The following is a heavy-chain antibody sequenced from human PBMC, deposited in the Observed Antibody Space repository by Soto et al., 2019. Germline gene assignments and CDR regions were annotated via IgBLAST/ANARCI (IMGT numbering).Heavy chain of an antibody. Sequence: QVQPVQSGAEVKKPGASVKVSCKASGYTFTSYGISWVRQAPGQGLEWMGWISAYNGNTNYAQKLQGRVTMTTDTSKSTAYMELRSLRSDDAAVYYCGRDSLVYGSSVYLGFDYWVQGTLVTVSS. D-gene: IGHD3-22*01. CDR3: GRDSLVYGSSVYLGFDY. V-gene: IGHV1-18*01. J-gene: IGHJ4*02. CDR2: ISAYNGNT. CDR1: GYTFTSYG.